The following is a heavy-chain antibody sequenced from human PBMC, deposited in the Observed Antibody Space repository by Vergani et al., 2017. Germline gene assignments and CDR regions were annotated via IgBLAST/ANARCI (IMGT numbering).Heavy chain of an antibody. V-gene: IGHV3-21*01. CDR3: ARDGDGVTAVAGRFDY. CDR1: GFTFSSYS. CDR2: ISSSSSYI. J-gene: IGHJ4*02. D-gene: IGHD6-19*01. Sequence: EVQLVESGGGLVKPGGSLRLSCAASGFTFSSYSMNWVRQAPGKGLEWVSSISSSSSYIYYADSVKGRFTISRDNAKNSLYLQMNSLRAEDTAVDYCARDGDGVTAVAGRFDYWGQGTLVTVSS.